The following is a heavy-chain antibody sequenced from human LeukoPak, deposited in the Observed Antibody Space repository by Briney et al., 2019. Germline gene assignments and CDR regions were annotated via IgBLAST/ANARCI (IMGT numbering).Heavy chain of an antibody. V-gene: IGHV1-46*01. D-gene: IGHD3-16*01. Sequence: ASVKVSCKASGFTFSDFFLNWVRQAPGQGLEWMGIINPNSGSTDYPQKFQGRLTMTGDMSTSTFYMELSSLTSDDTAIYYCARGGRQLWQSYFDDWGQGTLVTVSS. CDR2: INPNSGST. J-gene: IGHJ4*03. CDR3: ARGGRQLWQSYFDD. CDR1: GFTFSDFF.